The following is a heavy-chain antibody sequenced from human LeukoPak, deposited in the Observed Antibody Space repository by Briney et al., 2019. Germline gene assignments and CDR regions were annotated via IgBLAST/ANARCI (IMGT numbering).Heavy chain of an antibody. J-gene: IGHJ4*02. CDR2: MNPNSGNT. D-gene: IGHD6-13*01. Sequence: ASVKVSCKASGGTFSSYAISWVRQAPGQGLEWMGWMNPNSGNTGYAQKFQGRVTMTRNTSISTAYMELSSLRSEDTAVYYCARLCSWYGVYYFDYWGQGTLVTVSS. CDR1: GGTFSSYA. CDR3: ARLCSWYGVYYFDY. V-gene: IGHV1-8*02.